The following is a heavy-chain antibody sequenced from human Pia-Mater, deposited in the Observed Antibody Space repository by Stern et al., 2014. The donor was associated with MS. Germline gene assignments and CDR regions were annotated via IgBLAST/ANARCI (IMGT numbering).Heavy chain of an antibody. V-gene: IGHV1-58*01. J-gene: IGHJ3*02. CDR3: AAEPMYYSDSVGAFDI. Sequence: QLVQSGPEGKKPGTSVKVSCKASGFTFTSSAVKWVRQARGQRLEWIGWIVVGSGNTNYAQKFQERVTITRDMSTSTAYMELSSLRSEDTAVYYCAAEPMYYSDSVGAFDIWGQGTMVTVSS. D-gene: IGHD3-22*01. CDR1: GFTFTSSA. CDR2: IVVGSGNT.